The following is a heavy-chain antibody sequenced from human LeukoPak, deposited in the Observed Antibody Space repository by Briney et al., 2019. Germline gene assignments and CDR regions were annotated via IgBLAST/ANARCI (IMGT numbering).Heavy chain of an antibody. CDR2: ISGSGGNT. Sequence: PGGSLRLSCAASGFTFSSYAMSWVRQTPGKGLEWVSGISGSGGNTHFADSVKGRFTISRDNSKNTLYLQMNSLRAEDTAVYYCARLHSSGWYYFDYWGQGTLVTVSS. CDR3: ARLHSSGWYYFDY. D-gene: IGHD6-19*01. CDR1: GFTFSSYA. V-gene: IGHV3-23*01. J-gene: IGHJ4*02.